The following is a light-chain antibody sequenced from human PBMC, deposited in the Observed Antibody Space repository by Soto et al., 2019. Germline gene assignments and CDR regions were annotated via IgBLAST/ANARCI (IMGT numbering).Light chain of an antibody. CDR2: AAS. Sequence: DIVMTQSPDSLAVSLGERATINCKSSQSVLYSSNNKNYLAWYQQKPGKAPKLLIYAASTLQSGVPSRFSGSGSGTEFTLTISSLQPEDFATYYCQQLNSYPLTFGQGTRLEIK. CDR1: QSVLYSSNNKNY. V-gene: IGKV1-9*01. J-gene: IGKJ5*01. CDR3: QQLNSYPLT.